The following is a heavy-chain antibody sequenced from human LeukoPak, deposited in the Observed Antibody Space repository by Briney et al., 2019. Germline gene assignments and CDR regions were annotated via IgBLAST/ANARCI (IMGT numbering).Heavy chain of an antibody. D-gene: IGHD6-13*01. CDR3: ATVAAAGREGDY. CDR1: GFTFSSYG. J-gene: IGHJ4*02. V-gene: IGHV3-30*02. CDR2: IRYDGSNK. Sequence: GGSLRLSCAASGFTFSSYGMHWVRQAPGKGLEWVAFIRYDGSNKYYADSVKGRFTISRDNSKNTLYLQMNSLRAEDTAVYYCATVAAAGREGDYWGQGTLVTVSS.